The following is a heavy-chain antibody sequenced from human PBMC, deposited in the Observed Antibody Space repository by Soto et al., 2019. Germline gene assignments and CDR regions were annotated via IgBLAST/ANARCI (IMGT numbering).Heavy chain of an antibody. V-gene: IGHV4-39*01. CDR1: GGSISTSSWY. J-gene: IGHJ3*02. CDR3: ARFRSTIDAFDI. D-gene: IGHD1-1*01. Sequence: LSLTCTVSGGSISTSSWYWGWIRQPPGKGLEWTGNIYYSGSTYYNPSLKSRVIISVDTSKNQFSLKLTSVTAADTAEYYCARFRSTIDAFDIWGQGTMVTVSS. CDR2: IYYSGST.